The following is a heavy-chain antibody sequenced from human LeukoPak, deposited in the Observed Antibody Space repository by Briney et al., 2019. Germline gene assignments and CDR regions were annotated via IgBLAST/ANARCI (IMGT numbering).Heavy chain of an antibody. CDR1: GFTVDSNY. CDR3: ARGNDSGYYDYFDY. V-gene: IGHV3-53*01. J-gene: IGHJ4*02. CDR2: IYTGGNT. D-gene: IGHD3-22*01. Sequence: GGSLRLSCAASGFTVDSNYLSWVRQAPGKGLEWVSTIYTGGNTYYAAPVKGRFTISRDFSKNTVFLHMNSLRAEDTAMYYCARGNDSGYYDYFDYWGQGALVTVSS.